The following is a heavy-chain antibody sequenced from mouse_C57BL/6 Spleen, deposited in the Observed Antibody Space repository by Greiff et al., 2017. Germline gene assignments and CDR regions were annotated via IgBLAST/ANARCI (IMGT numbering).Heavy chain of an antibody. D-gene: IGHD4-1*01. J-gene: IGHJ3*01. Sequence: QVQLQQPGAELVMPGASVKLSCKASGYTFTSYWMHWVKQRPGQGLEWIGEIDPSDSYTNYNQKFKGKSTLTVDKSSSTAYMQLSSLTSVDSAVYYCASWDAWFAYWGQGTLVTVSA. CDR2: IDPSDSYT. CDR3: ASWDAWFAY. CDR1: GYTFTSYW. V-gene: IGHV1-69*01.